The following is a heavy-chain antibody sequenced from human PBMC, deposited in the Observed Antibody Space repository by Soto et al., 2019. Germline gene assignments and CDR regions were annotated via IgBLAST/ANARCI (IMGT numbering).Heavy chain of an antibody. D-gene: IGHD2-15*01. CDR3: AKDLGGGSWGYAEYFQH. J-gene: IGHJ1*01. Sequence: QVQLVESGGGVVQPGRSLRLSCAASGFTFSSYGMHWVRQAPGKGLEWVAVISYDGSNKYYADSVKGRFTISRDNSKNTLYLQMNSLRAEDTAVYYCAKDLGGGSWGYAEYFQHWGQGTLVTVSS. CDR2: ISYDGSNK. V-gene: IGHV3-30*18. CDR1: GFTFSSYG.